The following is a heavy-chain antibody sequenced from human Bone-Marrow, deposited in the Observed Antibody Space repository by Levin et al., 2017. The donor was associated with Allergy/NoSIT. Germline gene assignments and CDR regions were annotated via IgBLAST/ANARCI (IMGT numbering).Heavy chain of an antibody. J-gene: IGHJ4*02. CDR1: GFSYRAYW. CDR3: TSRTRPDF. CDR2: INQEGSET. Sequence: SCVASGFSYRAYWMNWVRQVPGKGLEWVANINQEGSETNYVDSVRGRFTISRDNAKNSVFLQMNSLRVEDTAVYYCTSRTRPDFWGQGTRVTVSS. V-gene: IGHV3-7*01.